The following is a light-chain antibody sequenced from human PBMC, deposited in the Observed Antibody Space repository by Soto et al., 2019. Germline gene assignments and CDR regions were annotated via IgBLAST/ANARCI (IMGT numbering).Light chain of an antibody. CDR1: QSIATY. J-gene: IGKJ2*01. CDR3: QPSHSPPYT. CDR2: LAS. Sequence: DIQMPPSPSSLSASVGDRVTITSRASQSIATYLNWYQQKPGKTPKPLIYLASSLQSGVPSRFSGSGSGTDFTLTISSLKPQDFAAYFCQPSHSPPYTFGQGTKLEIK. V-gene: IGKV1-39*01.